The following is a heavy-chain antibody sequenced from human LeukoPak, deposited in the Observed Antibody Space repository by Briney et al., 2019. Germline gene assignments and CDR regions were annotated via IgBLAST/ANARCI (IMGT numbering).Heavy chain of an antibody. CDR3: ASSIEMATITFDY. CDR2: IIPIFGTA. J-gene: IGHJ4*02. CDR1: GGTFSSYA. D-gene: IGHD5-24*01. Sequence: SVKVSCKASGGTFSSYAISWVRQAPGQGLEWMGGIIPIFGTANYAQKFQGRVTITTDESTSTAYMELGSLRSEDTAVYYCASSIEMATITFDYWGLGTLVTVSS. V-gene: IGHV1-69*05.